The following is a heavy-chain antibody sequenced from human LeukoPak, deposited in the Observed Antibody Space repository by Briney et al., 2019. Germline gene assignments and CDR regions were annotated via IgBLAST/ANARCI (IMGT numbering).Heavy chain of an antibody. CDR2: IYSGGST. V-gene: IGHV3-53*01. Sequence: PGGSLRLSCAASGFTVSSNYMNWARQAPGKGLEWVSVIYSGGSTYYADSVKGRFTISRDNSKNTLYLQMNSLRAEDTAVYYCARVGGSWSHYYFDYWGQGSLVTVSS. J-gene: IGHJ4*02. CDR3: ARVGGSWSHYYFDY. CDR1: GFTVSSNY. D-gene: IGHD3-10*01.